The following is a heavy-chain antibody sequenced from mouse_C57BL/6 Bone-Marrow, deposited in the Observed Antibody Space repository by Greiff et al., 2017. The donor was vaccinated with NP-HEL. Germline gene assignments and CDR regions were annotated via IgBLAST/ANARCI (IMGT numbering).Heavy chain of an antibody. CDR3: ANLVPTRYWYFDV. D-gene: IGHD2-2*01. Sequence: QVQLQQPGTELVKPGASVKLSCKASGYTFTSYWMHWVKQRPGQGLEWIGKINPSNGGTNYTEKFKSKATLTVNKSSSTAYMQLSSLTSEDSAVYYCANLVPTRYWYFDVWGTGTTVTVSS. V-gene: IGHV1-53*01. J-gene: IGHJ1*03. CDR1: GYTFTSYW. CDR2: INPSNGGT.